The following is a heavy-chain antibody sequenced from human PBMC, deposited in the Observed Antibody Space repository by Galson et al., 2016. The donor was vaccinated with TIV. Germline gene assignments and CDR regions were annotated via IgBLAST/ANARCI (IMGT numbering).Heavy chain of an antibody. J-gene: IGHJ6*02. CDR2: IYYNGPT. Sequence: KGLEWIGYIYYNGPTNYSPSLKSRVTFSVDTSKNQVSLKLNSVTAADTAVYYCAGERRDYYYGMDVWGQGTTVIVSS. V-gene: IGHV4-59*01. CDR3: AGERRDYYYGMDV.